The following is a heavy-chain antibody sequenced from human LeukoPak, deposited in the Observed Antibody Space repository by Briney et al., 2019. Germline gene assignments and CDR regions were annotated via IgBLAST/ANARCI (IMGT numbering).Heavy chain of an antibody. CDR3: AKRGTGSTSWSSFDY. V-gene: IGHV3-23*01. CDR2: IVAGGSS. Sequence: PGGSLRLSCAASGFAFSSYAMTWVRQAPGKGLEWVSTIVAGGSSFFADSVKGRFTIFSDNFKNTLYLQMNSLRAEDTAVYYCAKRGTGSTSWSSFDYWGQGKLVTVSS. CDR1: GFAFSSYA. D-gene: IGHD6-13*01. J-gene: IGHJ4*02.